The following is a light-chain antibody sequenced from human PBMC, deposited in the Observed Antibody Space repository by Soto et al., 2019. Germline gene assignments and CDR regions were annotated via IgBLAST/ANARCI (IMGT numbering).Light chain of an antibody. V-gene: IGKV3-15*01. J-gene: IGKJ4*01. CDR3: QQFQKWPLT. Sequence: EIVMTQSPATVSVSPGERATLSCRASESANSNLAWYQQKPGQAPRLLIYGASTRATGIPARFSGSGSGTEFTLTISSLQSEEFAVYYCQQFQKWPLTFGGGTNVEIK. CDR1: ESANSN. CDR2: GAS.